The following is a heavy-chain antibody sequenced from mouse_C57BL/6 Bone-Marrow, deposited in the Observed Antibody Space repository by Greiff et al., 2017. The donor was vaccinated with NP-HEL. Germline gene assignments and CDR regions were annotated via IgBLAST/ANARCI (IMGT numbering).Heavy chain of an antibody. J-gene: IGHJ3*01. V-gene: IGHV1-50*01. CDR2: IDPSDSYT. CDR1: GYTFTSYW. D-gene: IGHD1-3*01. Sequence: QVQLQQPGAELVKPGASVKLSCKASGYTFTSYWMQWVKQRPGQGLEWIGEIDPSDSYTNYNQKFKGKSTLTVDKSSSTAYMQLSSLTSEDSAVYYCARWGTTWFAYWGQGTLVTVSA. CDR3: ARWGTTWFAY.